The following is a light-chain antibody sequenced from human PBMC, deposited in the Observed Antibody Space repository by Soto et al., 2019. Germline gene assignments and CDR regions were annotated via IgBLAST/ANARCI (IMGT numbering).Light chain of an antibody. V-gene: IGKV1-39*01. CDR2: GST. CDR1: QRISNN. CDR3: QQSFSIPYT. Sequence: DIQMTQSPASLSASVGDRVTITCRASQRISNNLNWYQQKPGKAPKLLIYGSTNLQSGVPSRFSGSGSGTEFTLTISGLQPEDIATYYCQQSFSIPYTFGQGTKQGIK. J-gene: IGKJ2*01.